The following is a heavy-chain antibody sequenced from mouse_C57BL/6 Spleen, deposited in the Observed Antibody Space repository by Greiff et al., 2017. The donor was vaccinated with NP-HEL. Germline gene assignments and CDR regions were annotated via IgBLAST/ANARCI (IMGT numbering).Heavy chain of an antibody. CDR1: GFTFSSYA. D-gene: IGHD3-2*02. Sequence: EVKLQESGGGLVKPGGSLKLSCAASGFTFSSYAMSWVRQTPEKRLEWVATISDGGSYTYYPDNVKGRFTISRDNAKNNLYLQMSHLKSEDTAMYYCARERTAQASFDYWGQGTTLTVSS. V-gene: IGHV5-4*01. CDR2: ISDGGSYT. J-gene: IGHJ2*01. CDR3: ARERTAQASFDY.